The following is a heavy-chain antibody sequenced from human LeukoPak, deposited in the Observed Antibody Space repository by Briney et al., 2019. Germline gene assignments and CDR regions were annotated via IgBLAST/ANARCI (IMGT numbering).Heavy chain of an antibody. CDR3: ARGVSSGWPTAFDY. Sequence: GGSLRLSCAASGFTFSGYDMHWVRQATGKGLEWVSAIGTAGDTYYPGSVKGRFTISRENAKNSLYLQMNSLRAGDTAVYYCARGVSSGWPTAFDYWGQGTLVTVSS. CDR1: GFTFSGYD. CDR2: IGTAGDT. J-gene: IGHJ4*02. V-gene: IGHV3-13*01. D-gene: IGHD6-19*01.